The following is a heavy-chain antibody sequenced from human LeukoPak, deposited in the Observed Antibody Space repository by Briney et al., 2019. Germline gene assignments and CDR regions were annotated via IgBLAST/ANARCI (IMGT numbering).Heavy chain of an antibody. V-gene: IGHV3-74*01. Sequence: PGGSLRLSCAASGFSFSSYEMNWVRQAPGKGLVWVSRLNTDGSSTNYADSVKGRFTISRDNAKNTLYLQMNSLRAEDTAIYYCARVAYSSNWYIDYWGQGTLVAVSS. CDR3: ARVAYSSNWYIDY. CDR1: GFSFSSYE. J-gene: IGHJ4*02. D-gene: IGHD6-13*01. CDR2: LNTDGSST.